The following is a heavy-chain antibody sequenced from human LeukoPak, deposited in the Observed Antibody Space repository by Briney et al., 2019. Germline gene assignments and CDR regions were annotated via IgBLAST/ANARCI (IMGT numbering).Heavy chain of an antibody. CDR3: ARAYCSSTSCHPLYYYGMGV. CDR1: GFTFSSYA. D-gene: IGHD2-2*01. J-gene: IGHJ6*02. Sequence: GSLRLSCAASGFTFSSYAMPWVRQAPGKGLEGVAVIWYDGSNKYYADSVKGRFTISRDNSKNTLYLQMNSLRAEDTAVYYCARAYCSSTSCHPLYYYGMGVWGQGTTVTVSS. CDR2: IWYDGSNK. V-gene: IGHV3-33*08.